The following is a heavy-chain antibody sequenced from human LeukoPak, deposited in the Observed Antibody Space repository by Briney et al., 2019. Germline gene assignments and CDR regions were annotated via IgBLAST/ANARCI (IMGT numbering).Heavy chain of an antibody. CDR3: AVIAAAGTNFDY. Sequence: GGSLRLSCAASGFTFSSYWMSWVRQAPGKGLEWVANIKEDGSEKYYVDSVKGRFTISRDNSKNTLYLQMNSLRAEDTAVYYCAVIAAAGTNFDYWGQGTLVTVSS. CDR2: IKEDGSEK. D-gene: IGHD6-13*01. V-gene: IGHV3-7*01. CDR1: GFTFSSYW. J-gene: IGHJ4*02.